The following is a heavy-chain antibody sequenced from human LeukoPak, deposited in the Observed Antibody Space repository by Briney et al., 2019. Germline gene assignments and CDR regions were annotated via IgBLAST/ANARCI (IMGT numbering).Heavy chain of an antibody. Sequence: GASVKASCKASGYTFTGYYMHWVRQAPGQGLEWMGWINPNSGGTNYAQKFQGRVTMTRDTSISTAYMELSRLRSDDTAVYYCARDYCSSTSCYSIFTGFDPWGQGTLVTVSS. V-gene: IGHV1-2*02. D-gene: IGHD2-2*02. J-gene: IGHJ5*02. CDR2: INPNSGGT. CDR3: ARDYCSSTSCYSIFTGFDP. CDR1: GYTFTGYY.